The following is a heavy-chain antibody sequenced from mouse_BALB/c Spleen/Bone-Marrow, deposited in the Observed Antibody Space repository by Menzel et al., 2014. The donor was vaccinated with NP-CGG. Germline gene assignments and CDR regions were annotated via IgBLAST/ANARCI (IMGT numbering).Heavy chain of an antibody. Sequence: QVQLQQSGAELVKPGASVKLPCKASGYTFTSYWMHWVKQRPGQGLEWIGEINPSNGRTNYNEKFKSKATLTVDKSSSTAYMQLSSLTSEDSAVYYCASGGFDYWGQGTTLTVSS. J-gene: IGHJ2*01. CDR1: GYTFTSYW. V-gene: IGHV1S81*02. CDR2: INPSNGRT. CDR3: ASGGFDY.